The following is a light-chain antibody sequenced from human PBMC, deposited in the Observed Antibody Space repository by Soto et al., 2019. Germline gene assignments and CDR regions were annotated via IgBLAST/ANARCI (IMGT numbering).Light chain of an antibody. CDR1: SSNISNNI. Sequence: QSVLTQPPSASATPGQRGTISCSGSSSNISNNIAYWYQRVPGTAPKLIIHHNTLRPSWVPDRFSGSKSGTSASLAISGLHSDDDSDYYCGARYESMGAVVFGGGTKLTVL. CDR2: HNT. CDR3: GARYESMGAVV. J-gene: IGLJ2*01. V-gene: IGLV1-47*02.